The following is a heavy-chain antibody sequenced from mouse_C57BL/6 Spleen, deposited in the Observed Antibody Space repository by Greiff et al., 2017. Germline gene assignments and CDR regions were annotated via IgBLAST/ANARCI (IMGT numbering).Heavy chain of an antibody. CDR1: GYTFTSYW. D-gene: IGHD1-1*01. Sequence: VQLQQPGAELVRPGSSVKLSCKASGYTFTSYWMDWVKQRPGQGLEWIGNIYPSDSETHYNQKFKDKATLTVDKSSSTAYMQLSSLTSEDSAVYYCAREGDYGSSYEDYWGQGTTLTVSS. J-gene: IGHJ2*01. V-gene: IGHV1-61*01. CDR3: AREGDYGSSYEDY. CDR2: IYPSDSET.